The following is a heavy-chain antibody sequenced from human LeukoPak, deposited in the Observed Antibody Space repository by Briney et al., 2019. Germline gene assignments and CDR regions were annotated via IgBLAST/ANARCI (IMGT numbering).Heavy chain of an antibody. CDR1: GGSISSYY. Sequence: SETLSLTCXVXGGSISSYYWSWIRQPPGKGLEWIGYIYYSGSTYYNPSLKSRVTISVDTSKNQFSLKLSSVTAADTAVYYCARSSYDSSGQDYWGQGTLVTVSS. J-gene: IGHJ4*02. V-gene: IGHV4-59*06. CDR2: IYYSGST. CDR3: ARSSYDSSGQDY. D-gene: IGHD3-22*01.